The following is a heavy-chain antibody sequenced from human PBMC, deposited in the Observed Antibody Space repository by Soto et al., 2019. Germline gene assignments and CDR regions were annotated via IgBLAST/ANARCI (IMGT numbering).Heavy chain of an antibody. CDR1: GFIFSSNT. V-gene: IGHV3-23*04. Sequence: EVQLVESGGDLVQPGGSLRVSCVTYGFIFSSNTMVWVRQAPGKGLEWVSAISGSGETIYYADSVKGRFTGSRDNAKSKLSVQMNRLRAQDTAVDYWGKLEGLGHIDFWGQGTLVTV. J-gene: IGHJ4*02. CDR3: GKLEGLGHIDF. D-gene: IGHD7-27*01. CDR2: ISGSGETI.